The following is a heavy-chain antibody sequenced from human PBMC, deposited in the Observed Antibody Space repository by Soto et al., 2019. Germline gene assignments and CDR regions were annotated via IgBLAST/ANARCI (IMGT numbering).Heavy chain of an antibody. J-gene: IGHJ4*02. CDR3: AKGGRQWLVTSDFNY. D-gene: IGHD6-19*01. CDR2: VSHDGRNT. V-gene: IGHV3-30*18. Sequence: VQLVEFGGGVVQPGRSLRLSCAAPGFTFSAYARHWVRQAPGKGLEWVAVVSHDGRNTHYADSVKGRFTISRDSSKNTVSLEMTSLRAEDTAVYYCAKGGRQWLVTSDFNYWGQGALVTVSS. CDR1: GFTFSAYA.